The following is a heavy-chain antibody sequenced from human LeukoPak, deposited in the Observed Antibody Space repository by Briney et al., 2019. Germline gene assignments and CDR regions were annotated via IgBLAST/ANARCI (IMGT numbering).Heavy chain of an antibody. Sequence: GGSLRLSCAASGFTFSSYGMHWVRQAPGKGLEWVAVIWYDGSNKYYADSVKGRFTISRDNSKNTLYLQMNSLRAEDTAVYYCARAVYSNEFDYWGQGTLVTVSS. CDR3: ARAVYSNEFDY. CDR1: GFTFSSYG. V-gene: IGHV3-33*01. D-gene: IGHD4-11*01. CDR2: IWYDGSNK. J-gene: IGHJ4*02.